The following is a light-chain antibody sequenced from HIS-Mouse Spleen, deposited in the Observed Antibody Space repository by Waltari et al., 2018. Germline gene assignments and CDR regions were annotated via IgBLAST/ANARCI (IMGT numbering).Light chain of an antibody. J-gene: IGKJ3*01. CDR3: QQYNNWLFT. V-gene: IGKV3-15*01. CDR2: GAS. Sequence: EIVMTQSPATLSVSPGERATLSCRASQIVSSTLAWYQQKPGQAPRLHIYGASTRATGIPARFSGSGSGTEFTLTISSMQSEDFAVYYCQQYNNWLFTFGPGTKVDIK. CDR1: QIVSST.